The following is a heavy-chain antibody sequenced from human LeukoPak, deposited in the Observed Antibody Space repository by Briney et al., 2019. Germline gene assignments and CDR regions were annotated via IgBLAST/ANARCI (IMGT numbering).Heavy chain of an antibody. D-gene: IGHD6-19*01. Sequence: GGSLRLSCAASGFTFSSYGMHWVRQAPGKGLEWVALISYDGSDKYYADSVRGRFTISRDNSKNTLYLQMNSLRAEDTAVYYCAEGLNPQWLYDAFDIWGQGTMVTVSS. CDR1: GFTFSSYG. CDR3: AEGLNPQWLYDAFDI. J-gene: IGHJ3*02. CDR2: ISYDGSDK. V-gene: IGHV3-30*18.